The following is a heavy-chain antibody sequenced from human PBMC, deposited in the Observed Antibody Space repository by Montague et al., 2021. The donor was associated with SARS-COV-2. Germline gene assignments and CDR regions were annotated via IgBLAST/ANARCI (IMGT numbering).Heavy chain of an antibody. CDR1: GGSISSGSYY. J-gene: IGHJ4*02. CDR3: ARDIAVAGVFDY. V-gene: IGHV4-61*02. Sequence: TLSLTCTVSGGSISSGSYYWSWIRQPAGKGLDWIGRISISGSTNYNPSLKSRVTISVDTSKNQFSLKLSSVTAADTAVYYCARDIAVAGVFDYWGQGTLVTVSS. CDR2: ISISGST. D-gene: IGHD6-19*01.